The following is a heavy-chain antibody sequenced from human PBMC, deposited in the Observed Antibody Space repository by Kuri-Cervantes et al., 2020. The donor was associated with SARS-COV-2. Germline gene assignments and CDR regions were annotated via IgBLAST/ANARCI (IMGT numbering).Heavy chain of an antibody. CDR2: ISGSGGST. CDR3: AKEIRATTRFDAFDI. V-gene: IGHV3-23*01. D-gene: IGHD1-26*01. J-gene: IGHJ3*02. CDR1: GITFSSYA. Sequence: GGSLRPSCAASGITFSSYAMSWVRQAPGKGLEWVSAISGSGGSTYYADSVKGRFTISRDNSKNTLYLQMNSLRAEDTAVYYCAKEIRATTRFDAFDIWGQGTMVTVSS.